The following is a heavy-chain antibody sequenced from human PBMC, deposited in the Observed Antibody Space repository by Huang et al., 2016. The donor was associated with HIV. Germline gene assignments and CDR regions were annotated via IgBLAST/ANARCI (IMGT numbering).Heavy chain of an antibody. V-gene: IGHV1-69*10. CDR1: GGSFNSLA. CDR3: AREGQTWYGKPIAAFEI. CDR2: IGPLFSVT. D-gene: IGHD6-13*01. J-gene: IGHJ3*02. Sequence: VQLVQSGAEVKRPGTSVKISCKASGGSFNSLAFNWVRQAPGQGLQYMGGIGPLFSVTNYAEKFRGRLTISADKSTSTVFMELRGLTSEDTAVFFCAREGQTWYGKPIAAFEIRGQGTTVIVSP.